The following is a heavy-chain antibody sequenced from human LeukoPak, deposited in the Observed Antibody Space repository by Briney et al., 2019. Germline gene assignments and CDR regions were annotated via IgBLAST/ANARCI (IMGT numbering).Heavy chain of an antibody. J-gene: IGHJ4*02. Sequence: GGSLRLSCAASGFTFDDYGMRWVRQAPGKGLEWVSDINWNGGNTGYTDSVKGRFAISRDNAKNSLYLQMNSLRAGDTALYYCARARLNYYDSSGKSYYFDYWGQGTLVTVSS. CDR2: INWNGGNT. V-gene: IGHV3-20*04. D-gene: IGHD3-22*01. CDR3: ARARLNYYDSSGKSYYFDY. CDR1: GFTFDDYG.